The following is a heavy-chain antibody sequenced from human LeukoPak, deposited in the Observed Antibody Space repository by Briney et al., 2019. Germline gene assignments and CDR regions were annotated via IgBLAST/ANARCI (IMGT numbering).Heavy chain of an antibody. V-gene: IGHV3-23*01. J-gene: IGHJ4*02. Sequence: GGSLRLSCAASGFTFSSYAMSWVRQAPGKGLEWVSAISGSGGSTYYADSVKGRFTISRDSSKNTLYLQMNSLRAEDTAVYYCAKGTEWWNDYFDYWGQGTLVTVSS. CDR3: AKGTEWWNDYFDY. CDR1: GFTFSSYA. D-gene: IGHD2-15*01. CDR2: ISGSGGST.